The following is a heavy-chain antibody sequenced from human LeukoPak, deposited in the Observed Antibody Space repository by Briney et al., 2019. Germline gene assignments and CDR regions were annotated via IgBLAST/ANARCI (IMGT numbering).Heavy chain of an antibody. D-gene: IGHD3-10*01. CDR2: IYRGDSYT. CDR1: GYSFTTYW. V-gene: IGHV5-51*01. CDR3: ALGAVRGLHAFDI. Sequence: GEPLQISCKGSGYSFTTYWIGWVRPMPGQGLEWRGIIYRGDSYTSYSPPVQGQVTISADKSVTTAYLQWSSLKASDTAMYYCALGAVRGLHAFDIWGQGTMVTVSS. J-gene: IGHJ3*02.